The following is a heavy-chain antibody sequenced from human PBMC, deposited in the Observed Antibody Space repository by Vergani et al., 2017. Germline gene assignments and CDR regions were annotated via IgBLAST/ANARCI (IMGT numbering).Heavy chain of an antibody. Sequence: EVQLVESGGGLVQPGGSLRLSCAASGFTFSSSSMHWVRQAPGKGLEWVSAIRSADTNTYYADSVEGRFAISRDNAKTSLYLQMNSLRVEDTAVYYCAREGVPDACDIWGQGTMVTVSS. CDR3: AREGVPDACDI. D-gene: IGHD4/OR15-4a*01. J-gene: IGHJ3*02. V-gene: IGHV3-48*01. CDR1: GFTFSSSS. CDR2: IRSADTNT.